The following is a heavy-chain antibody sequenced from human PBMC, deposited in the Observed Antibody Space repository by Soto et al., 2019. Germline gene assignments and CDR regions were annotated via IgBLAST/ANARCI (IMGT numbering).Heavy chain of an antibody. CDR3: ARGYGSGSYVVSYYYYMDV. CDR1: GGSFSGYY. Sequence: ASETLSLTCAVYGGSFSGYYWSWIRQPPGKGLEWIGEINHSGSTNYNPSLKSRVTISVDTSKNQFSLKLSSVTAADTAVYYCARGYGSGSYVVSYYYYMDVWGKGTTVTVSS. CDR2: INHSGST. J-gene: IGHJ6*03. D-gene: IGHD3-10*01. V-gene: IGHV4-34*01.